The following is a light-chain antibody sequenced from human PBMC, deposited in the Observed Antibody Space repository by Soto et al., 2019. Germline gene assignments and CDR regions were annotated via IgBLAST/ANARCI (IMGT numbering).Light chain of an antibody. CDR1: QTIGAY. CDR2: GGA. Sequence: DIQLTQSPSSLYASLGDRVTITCRASQTIGAYLNWYQQKPDQAPRLLIHGGATLQRGVPSRFSGSGSRTEFTLTITDLQPEDFASYYCQQNFNFPLTFGGGTRVEIK. J-gene: IGKJ4*01. V-gene: IGKV1-39*01. CDR3: QQNFNFPLT.